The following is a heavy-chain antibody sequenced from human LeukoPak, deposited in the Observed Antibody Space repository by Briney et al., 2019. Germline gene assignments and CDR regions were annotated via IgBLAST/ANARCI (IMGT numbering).Heavy chain of an antibody. Sequence: QPGGSLRLSCAASGFTFSSYAMSWVRQAPGKGLEWVSAITGSGGSTYYADSVKGRFTISRDNSKNTLYLQMNSLRAEDTAVYYCAKRSRYCSGGSYYSWFDYWGQGTLVTVSS. CDR2: ITGSGGST. CDR1: GFTFSSYA. D-gene: IGHD2-15*01. V-gene: IGHV3-23*01. CDR3: AKRSRYCSGGSYYSWFDY. J-gene: IGHJ4*02.